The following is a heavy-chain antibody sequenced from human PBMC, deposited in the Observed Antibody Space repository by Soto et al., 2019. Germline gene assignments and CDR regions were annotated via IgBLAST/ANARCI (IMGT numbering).Heavy chain of an antibody. CDR2: TYYKSKWYY. Sequence: SQTLSLTCAISGDSVSRNSAGWNWIRPTPSRGLEWLGRTYYKSKWYYTYAASVKSRITVSPDTSKNQFSLQLTSVTPEDTAVYYCARGSWDDVSGHYYMDVWDKGTTVTVSS. CDR1: GDSVSRNSAG. J-gene: IGHJ6*03. CDR3: ARGSWDDVSGHYYMDV. D-gene: IGHD1-1*01. V-gene: IGHV6-1*01.